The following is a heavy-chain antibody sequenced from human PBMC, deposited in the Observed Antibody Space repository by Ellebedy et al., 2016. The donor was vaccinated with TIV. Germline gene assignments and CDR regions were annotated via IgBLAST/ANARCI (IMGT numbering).Heavy chain of an antibody. V-gene: IGHV3-74*01. CDR1: GPTRTSSW. D-gene: IGHD1-14*01. J-gene: IGHJ6*02. Sequence: GGSLRLXXDTSGPTRTSSWMYWVRQAPGKGLMWVSRIDDDGRTTNYADSVKGRFTVSRDNAKNSLYLQMNSLRAEDTAVYYCARDLRTMKGYYYGMDVWGQGTTVTVSS. CDR3: ARDLRTMKGYYYGMDV. CDR2: IDDDGRTT.